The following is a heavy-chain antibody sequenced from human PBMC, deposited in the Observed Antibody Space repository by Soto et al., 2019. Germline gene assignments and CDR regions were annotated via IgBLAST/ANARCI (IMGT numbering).Heavy chain of an antibody. CDR1: GGSFSDNY. J-gene: IGHJ6*03. V-gene: IGHV4-34*01. D-gene: IGHD3-3*01. Sequence: QVLLQQWGAGLLKASETLSLTCAVYGGSFSDNYWSWIRQPPGKGLEWIGEINHSGSTNYNPSLKSRVTISVETSKSQFSLKLSSVTAADTAVYYCAKEGAGDFWSGYYRYYYMGVWGRGTTVTVSS. CDR3: AKEGAGDFWSGYYRYYYMGV. CDR2: INHSGST.